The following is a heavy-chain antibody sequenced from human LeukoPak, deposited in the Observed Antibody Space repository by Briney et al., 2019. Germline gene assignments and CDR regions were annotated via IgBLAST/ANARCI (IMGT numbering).Heavy chain of an antibody. CDR3: ARHPFQYPFDH. V-gene: IGHV4-59*08. Sequence: SETLSLTCSVSGGSLSKYYWSWIRQSPGKGLEWIGYIYHSGHTMSNPSLKSRVSLSLDTSNNQFSLKLSSVTAADTAVYYCARHPFQYPFDHWGQGTVVSVSS. J-gene: IGHJ5*02. D-gene: IGHD4-4*01. CDR2: IYHSGHT. CDR1: GGSLSKYY.